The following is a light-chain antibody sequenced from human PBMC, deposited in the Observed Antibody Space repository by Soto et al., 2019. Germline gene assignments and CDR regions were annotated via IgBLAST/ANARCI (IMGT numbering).Light chain of an antibody. Sequence: EIVLTQSPGTLSLSPGERATLSCRASQRVSSNYLAWYQQKPGQAPRLLIYGAFSRSTGIPDRFSGSGSGTDFTLTISRLEPEDFAVYYCQQYGGSPRFSFGGGTKVEIK. CDR3: QQYGGSPRFS. J-gene: IGKJ4*01. V-gene: IGKV3-20*01. CDR1: QRVSSNY. CDR2: GAF.